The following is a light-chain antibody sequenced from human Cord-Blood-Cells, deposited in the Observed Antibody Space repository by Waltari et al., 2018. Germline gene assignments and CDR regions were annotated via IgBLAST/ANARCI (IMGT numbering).Light chain of an antibody. V-gene: IGKV1-39*01. CDR3: QRSYSTPDD. CDR2: AAS. J-gene: IGKJ2*01. Sequence: DIQMTQSPSSLSASVADRVPITCRASQSISSSLNWYQQKPGKALKLLIYAASSLQSGVPSRFSGSGTGTEFTLTISSRQPEEVATYYCQRSYSTPDDFGQGTKLEIK. CDR1: QSISSS.